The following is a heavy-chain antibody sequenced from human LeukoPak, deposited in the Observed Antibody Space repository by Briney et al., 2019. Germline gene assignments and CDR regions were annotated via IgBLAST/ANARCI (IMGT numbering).Heavy chain of an antibody. D-gene: IGHD3-3*01. CDR1: GYTFTSYY. Sequence: ASVKVSCKASGYTFTSYYMHWVRQAPGQGLEWMGWINTNTGNPTYAQGFTGRFVFPLDTSVSTAYLQVSSLKAEDTAVYYCARDETDLRVGYWGQGTLVTVSS. V-gene: IGHV7-4-1*02. CDR3: ARDETDLRVGY. J-gene: IGHJ4*02. CDR2: INTNTGNP.